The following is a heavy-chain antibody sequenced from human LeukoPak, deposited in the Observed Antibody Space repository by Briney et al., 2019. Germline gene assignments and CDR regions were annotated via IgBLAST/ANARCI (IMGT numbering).Heavy chain of an antibody. J-gene: IGHJ4*02. CDR2: IYHSGST. Sequence: PSGTLSLTCAVSGGSISSSNWWSWVRQPPGKGLEWIGEIYHSGSTNYNPSLKSRVTISVDTSKNQFSLKLSSVTAADTAVYYCARGGTMIVVVTPFDYWGQGTLVTVSS. V-gene: IGHV4-4*02. CDR3: ARGGTMIVVVTPFDY. D-gene: IGHD3-22*01. CDR1: GGSISSSNW.